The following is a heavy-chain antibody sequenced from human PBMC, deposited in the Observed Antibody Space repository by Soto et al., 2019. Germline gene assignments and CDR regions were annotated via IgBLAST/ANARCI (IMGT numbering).Heavy chain of an antibody. V-gene: IGHV1-69*13. J-gene: IGHJ2*01. CDR1: GGTFSSYA. D-gene: IGHD1-20*01. Sequence: SVKVSCKASGGTFSSYAISWLRQSPGQGLEWMGGIIPIFGTANYAQKFQGRVTITADESTSKAYMELSSLRSEDTAVYYCARDPIKGAFDLWGRGTLVTVSS. CDR2: IIPIFGTA. CDR3: ARDPIKGAFDL.